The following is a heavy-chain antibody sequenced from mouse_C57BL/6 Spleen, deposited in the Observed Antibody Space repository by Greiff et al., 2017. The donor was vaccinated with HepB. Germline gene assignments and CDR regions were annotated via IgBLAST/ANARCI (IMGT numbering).Heavy chain of an antibody. Sequence: DVKLVESGGGLVKPGGSLKLSCAASGFTFSDYGMHWVRQAPEKGLEWVAYISSGSSTIYYADTVKGRFTISRDNAKNTLFLQMTSLRSEDTAMYYCARTRDGYYAWFAYWGQGTLVTVSA. CDR1: GFTFSDYG. CDR2: ISSGSSTI. J-gene: IGHJ3*01. CDR3: ARTRDGYYAWFAY. D-gene: IGHD2-3*01. V-gene: IGHV5-17*01.